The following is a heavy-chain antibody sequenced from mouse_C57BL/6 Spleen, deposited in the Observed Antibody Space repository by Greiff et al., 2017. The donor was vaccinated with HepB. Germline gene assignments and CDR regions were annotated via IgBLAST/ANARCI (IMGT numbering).Heavy chain of an antibody. V-gene: IGHV5-17*01. CDR1: GFTFSDYG. Sequence: EVKLMESGGDLVKPGGSLKLSCAASGFTFSDYGMHWVRQAPEKGLKWVAYISSGSSTIYYADTVKGRFTISRDNAKNTLFLQMTSLRSEDTAMYYCASHNWAFAYWGQGTLVTVSA. CDR3: ASHNWAFAY. D-gene: IGHD4-1*02. CDR2: ISSGSSTI. J-gene: IGHJ3*01.